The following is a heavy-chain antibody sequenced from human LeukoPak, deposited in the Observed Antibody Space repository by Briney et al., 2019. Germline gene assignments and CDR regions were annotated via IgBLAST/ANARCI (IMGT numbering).Heavy chain of an antibody. V-gene: IGHV3-30*18. CDR1: GFTFSSYG. CDR2: ISYDGSNK. D-gene: IGHD6-13*01. CDR3: AKGGKQQLERFDP. Sequence: PGGSLRLSCAASGFTFSSYGMHWVRQAPGKGLEWVAVISYDGSNKYYADSVKGRFTISRDNSKNTLYLQMNSLRAEDTAVYYCAKGGKQQLERFDPWGQGTLVTVSS. J-gene: IGHJ5*02.